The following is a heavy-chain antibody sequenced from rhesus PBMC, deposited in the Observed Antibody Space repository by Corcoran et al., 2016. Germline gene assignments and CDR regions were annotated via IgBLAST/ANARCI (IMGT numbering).Heavy chain of an antibody. CDR2: ISEPSGSNT. CDR1: GFTFSDYW. V-gene: IGHV3-37*01. D-gene: IGHD4-23*01. J-gene: IGHJ4*01. CDR3: ARHFSNYLDY. Sequence: EVQLVESGGGLVQPGGSLRLSCVASGFTFSDYWMAWVRQATGKGLEGVTSISEPSGSNTYNLDPVKGRVTISRDNAKNTLYLQMNRLRAEDTAVYYCARHFSNYLDYWGQGVLVTVSS.